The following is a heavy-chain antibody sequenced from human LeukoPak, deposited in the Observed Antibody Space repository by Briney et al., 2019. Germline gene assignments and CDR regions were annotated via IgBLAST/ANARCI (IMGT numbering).Heavy chain of an antibody. CDR3: ARVSSSWYQDWYFDL. CDR1: GGSLSGYY. Sequence: SSETLSLTCAVYGGSLSGYYWSWIRQPPGKGLEWIGEINHSGSTNYNPSLKSRVTISVDTSKNQFSLKLSSVTAADTAVYYCARVSSSWYQDWYFDLWGRGTLVTVSS. V-gene: IGHV4-34*01. J-gene: IGHJ2*01. CDR2: INHSGST. D-gene: IGHD6-13*01.